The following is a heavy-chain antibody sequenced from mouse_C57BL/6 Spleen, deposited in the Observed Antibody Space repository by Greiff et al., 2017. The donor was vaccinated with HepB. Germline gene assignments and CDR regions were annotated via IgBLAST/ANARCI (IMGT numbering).Heavy chain of an antibody. CDR3: ARRAVGFDY. J-gene: IGHJ2*01. D-gene: IGHD1-1*01. CDR2: IDPSDSYT. V-gene: IGHV1-59*01. CDR1: GYTFTSYW. Sequence: QVQLQQSGAELVRPGTSVKLSCKASGYTFTSYWMHWVKQRPGQGLEWIGVIDPSDSYTNYNQKFKGKATLTVDTSSSTAYMQLSSLTSEDSAVYYCARRAVGFDYWGQGTTLTVSS.